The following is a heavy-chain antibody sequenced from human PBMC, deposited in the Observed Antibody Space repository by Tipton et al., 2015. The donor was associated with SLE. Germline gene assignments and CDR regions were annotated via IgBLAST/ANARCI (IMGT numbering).Heavy chain of an antibody. D-gene: IGHD4-11*01. V-gene: IGHV3-74*01. CDR2: IYSDGSST. Sequence: SLRLSCAASGFTFSDYWMHWVRQAPGKGLMWVSRIYSDGSSTNYADSVKGRFTISRDNSKNTLYLQMNSLRAEDTAVFYCAKGPYSNSYFFDYWGQGTLVTVSS. CDR3: AKGPYSNSYFFDY. J-gene: IGHJ4*02. CDR1: GFTFSDYW.